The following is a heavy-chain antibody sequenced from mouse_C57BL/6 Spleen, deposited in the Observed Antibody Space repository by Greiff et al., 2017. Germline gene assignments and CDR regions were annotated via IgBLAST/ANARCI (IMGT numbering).Heavy chain of an antibody. D-gene: IGHD2-3*01. J-gene: IGHJ1*03. CDR3: ARGPSYDGYYWYFDV. Sequence: QVQLQQSGAELVKPGASVKMSCKASGYTFTTYPIEWMKQNHGKSLEWIGNFHPYNDDTKYNEKFKGKATLTVEKSSSTVYLELSRLTSDDSAVYYCARGPSYDGYYWYFDVWGTGTTVTVSS. CDR2: FHPYNDDT. V-gene: IGHV1-47*01. CDR1: GYTFTTYP.